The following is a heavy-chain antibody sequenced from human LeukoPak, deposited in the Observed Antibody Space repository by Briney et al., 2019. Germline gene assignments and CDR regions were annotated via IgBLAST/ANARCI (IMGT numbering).Heavy chain of an antibody. J-gene: IGHJ5*02. D-gene: IGHD6-13*01. Sequence: GGSLRLSCAASGFTFSSYAMMWVRQAPGKGLEWVSTVTGSAGGTYYADSVKGRFTISRDNSKNTLYLIMNSLRAEDRAVYYCAKGAAAGLVDWFDPWGQGTLVAVSS. V-gene: IGHV3-23*01. CDR2: VTGSAGGT. CDR1: GFTFSSYA. CDR3: AKGAAAGLVDWFDP.